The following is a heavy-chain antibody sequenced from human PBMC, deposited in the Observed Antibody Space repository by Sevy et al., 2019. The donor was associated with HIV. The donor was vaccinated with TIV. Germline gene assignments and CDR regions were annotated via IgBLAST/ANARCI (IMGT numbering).Heavy chain of an antibody. D-gene: IGHD3-22*01. V-gene: IGHV3-11*01. CDR1: GFTFSDYY. J-gene: IGHJ4*02. Sequence: GGSVRLSCAASGFTFSDYYMSWIRQAPGKGLEWVSYISSSGSTIYYADSVKGRFTISRDNAKNSLYLQMNSLRAEETAVYYCAREGRNYYDSSGYRPFDYWGQGTLVTVSS. CDR2: ISSSGSTI. CDR3: AREGRNYYDSSGYRPFDY.